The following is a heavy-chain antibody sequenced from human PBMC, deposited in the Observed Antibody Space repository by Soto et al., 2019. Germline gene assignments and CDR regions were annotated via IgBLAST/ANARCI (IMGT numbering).Heavy chain of an antibody. CDR1: GGTFGSYA. V-gene: IGHV1-69*01. Sequence: QVQLVQSGTEVKKPGSSVKVSCKASGGTFGSYAISWVRQAPGQGHEWMGGIIPIPGTANYAQKFQGRVTIAADESTSTGYMELSSLRSEDTAVYYCARSQGSSTSLEIYYYYYYGMDVWGQGTTVTVSS. CDR3: ARSQGSSTSLEIYYYYYYGMDV. D-gene: IGHD2-2*01. J-gene: IGHJ6*02. CDR2: IIPIPGTA.